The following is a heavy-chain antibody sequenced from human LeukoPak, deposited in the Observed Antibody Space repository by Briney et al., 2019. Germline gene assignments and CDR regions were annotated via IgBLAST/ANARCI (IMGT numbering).Heavy chain of an antibody. CDR1: GFTLSSYE. CDR2: ISRTGNSI. CDR3: ARGPYSSNWYVDY. V-gene: IGHV3-48*03. D-gene: IGHD6-13*01. J-gene: IGHJ4*02. Sequence: GGSLRLSCAASGFTLSSYEMNWVRLAPGKGLEWISYISRTGNSIYYADSVKGRFTISRDSPKNSLYLQMNSLRAEDTAVYYCARGPYSSNWYVDYWGQGTLVTVAS.